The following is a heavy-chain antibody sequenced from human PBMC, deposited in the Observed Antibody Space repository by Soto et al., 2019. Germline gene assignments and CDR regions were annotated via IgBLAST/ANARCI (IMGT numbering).Heavy chain of an antibody. J-gene: IGHJ4*02. CDR2: IIPIFGTA. CDR3: ARDNVGATKAAVY. V-gene: IGHV1-69*13. CDR1: GGTFSSYA. Sequence: GASVKVSCKASGGTFSSYAISWVRQAPGQGLEWMGGIIPIFGTANYAQKFQGRVTITADESTSTAYMELSSLRSEDTAVYYCARDNVGATKAAVYWGQGNLVTVSS. D-gene: IGHD1-26*01.